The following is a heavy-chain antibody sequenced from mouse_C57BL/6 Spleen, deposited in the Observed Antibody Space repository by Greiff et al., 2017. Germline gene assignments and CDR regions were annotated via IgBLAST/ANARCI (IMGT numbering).Heavy chain of an antibody. CDR2: IDPETGGT. CDR1: GYTFTDYE. V-gene: IGHV1-15*01. J-gene: IGHJ4*01. Sequence: VQLQQSGAELVRPGASVTLSCKASGYTFTDYEMHWVKQTPVHGLEWIGAIDPETGGTAYNQKFKGKAILTADKSSSTAYMELRSLTSEDSAVXYCTRAGAMDYWGQGTSVTVSS. CDR3: TRAGAMDY.